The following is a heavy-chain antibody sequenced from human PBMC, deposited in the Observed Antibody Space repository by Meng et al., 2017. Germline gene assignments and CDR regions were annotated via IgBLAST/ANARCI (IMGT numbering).Heavy chain of an antibody. CDR1: GGSISSGGYY. J-gene: IGHJ5*02. V-gene: IGHV4-31*03. Sequence: QVQLQESGPGLVKPSPTLSLTCTVYGGSISSGGYYWSWIRQHPGQGLEWIGYIYYSGSTYYNPSLKSRVTISVDTSKNQFSLKLSSVTAADTAVYYCARSLTVTTVWFDPWGQGTLVTVSS. CDR2: IYYSGST. D-gene: IGHD4-17*01. CDR3: ARSLTVTTVWFDP.